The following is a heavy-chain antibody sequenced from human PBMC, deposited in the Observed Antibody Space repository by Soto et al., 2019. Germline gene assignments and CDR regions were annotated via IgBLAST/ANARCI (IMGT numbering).Heavy chain of an antibody. V-gene: IGHV3-23*01. CDR2: ISGSGGST. D-gene: IGHD6-6*01. CDR1: GFTFSSYA. Sequence: GGSLRLSCAASGFTFSSYAMSWVRQAPGKGLEWVSAISGSGGSTYYADSVKGRFTISRDNSKNTLYLQMNSLRTEDTAVYYCAKDSVRAIAARPYYYYGMDVWGQGTTVTVSS. CDR3: AKDSVRAIAARPYYYYGMDV. J-gene: IGHJ6*02.